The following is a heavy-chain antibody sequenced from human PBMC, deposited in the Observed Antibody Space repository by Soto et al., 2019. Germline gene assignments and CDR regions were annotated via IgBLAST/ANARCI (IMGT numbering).Heavy chain of an antibody. CDR1: GYSFASQR. V-gene: IGHV5-10-1*01. Sequence: GESLKISCKVSGYSFASQRISWVRQVPGKGQEWMGRIDLSESYTTYNPSFQGHVTFSADKSITTAYLQWRSLEASDTAIYYCATQGLTTYYFGYWGQGTQVTVSS. CDR3: ATQGLTTYYFGY. CDR2: IDLSESYT. J-gene: IGHJ4*02.